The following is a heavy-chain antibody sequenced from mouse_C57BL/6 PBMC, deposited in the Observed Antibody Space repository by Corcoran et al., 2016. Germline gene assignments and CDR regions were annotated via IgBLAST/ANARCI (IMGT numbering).Heavy chain of an antibody. J-gene: IGHJ4*01. CDR1: DSEVFPIAY. D-gene: IGHD1-1*01. CDR2: ILPSIGRT. Sequence: QVHLQQSGSELRSPGSSVKLSCKDFDSEVFPIAYMSWVRQKPGHGFEWIGGILPSIGRTIYGEKFEDKATLDADTLSNTAYLELNSLTSEDSAIYYCARHGSSWSYAMDYWGQGTSVTVSS. CDR3: ARHGSSWSYAMDY. V-gene: IGHV15-2*01.